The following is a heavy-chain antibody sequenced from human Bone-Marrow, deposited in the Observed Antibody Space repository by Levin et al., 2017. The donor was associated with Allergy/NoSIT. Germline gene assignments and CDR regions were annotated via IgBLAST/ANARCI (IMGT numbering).Heavy chain of an antibody. CDR2: IYYSGST. J-gene: IGHJ4*02. CDR3: ARTHYYGSISDY. V-gene: IGHV4-30-4*01. Sequence: SETLSLTCTVSGGSISSGDYYWSWIRQPPGKGLEWIGYIYYSGSTYYNPSLKSRVTISVDTSKNQFSLKLSSVTAADTAVYYCARTHYYGSISDYWGQGTLVTVSS. CDR1: GGSISSGDYY. D-gene: IGHD3-10*01.